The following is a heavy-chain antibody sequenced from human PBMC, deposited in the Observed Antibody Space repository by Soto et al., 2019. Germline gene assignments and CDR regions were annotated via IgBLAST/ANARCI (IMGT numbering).Heavy chain of an antibody. CDR2: ISDGGERT. V-gene: IGHV3-23*01. CDR1: GFTFSDYV. Sequence: EVLLLESGGDSVQPGGSLRLSCVASGFTFSDYVMSWVRQVPGKGLEWVSSISDGGERTDYRDSVRGRFTISRDNARFTLHLQMNSLRVDDTATYFCARDRSTDFGLDVWGKGTTVTVSS. J-gene: IGHJ6*04. CDR3: ARDRSTDFGLDV. D-gene: IGHD3-3*01.